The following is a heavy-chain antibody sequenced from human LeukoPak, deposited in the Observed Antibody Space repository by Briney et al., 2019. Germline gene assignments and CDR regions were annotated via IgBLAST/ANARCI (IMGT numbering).Heavy chain of an antibody. V-gene: IGHV3-48*01. D-gene: IGHD5-12*01. Sequence: GGSLRLSCAAGGFSFSCYSMKGVRQAPAMGLEWVVGSVSGIFHYADSVKGRFTISRDNAKNSVYLQMNSLRVEDTAVYYCARVWSGYSGSDYWGQGTLVTVSS. CDR1: GFSFSCYS. J-gene: IGHJ4*02. CDR2: GSVSGIF. CDR3: ARVWSGYSGSDY.